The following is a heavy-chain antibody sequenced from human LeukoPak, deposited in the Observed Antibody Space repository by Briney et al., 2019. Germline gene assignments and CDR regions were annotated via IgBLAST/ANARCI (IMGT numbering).Heavy chain of an antibody. CDR1: GGSFSGYY. CDR3: ARGPPGWSLDY. D-gene: IGHD1-26*01. CDR2: VNH. J-gene: IGHJ4*02. V-gene: IGHV4-34*01. Sequence: SETLSLTCGVYGGSFSGYYWNWLRQPPGKGLEWIGEVNHNYNPSLKSRVTISKDTSKSQFSLELSSVTAADTAVYYCARGPPGWSLDYWGQGTLVTVSS.